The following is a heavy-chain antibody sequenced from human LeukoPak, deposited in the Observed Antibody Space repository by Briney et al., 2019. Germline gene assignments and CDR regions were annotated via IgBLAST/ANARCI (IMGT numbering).Heavy chain of an antibody. CDR1: GFIYSSHD. CDR2: ASSDVSHR. Sequence: SGGSLRLSCASSGFIYSSHDMLWVRQAPGKGPEWVAVASSDVSHRYYGDSVKGRFTISRDNSKNTLYLQMNSLRTEDTVLYYCVPAASSGTYFEYWGQGTLVTVSS. V-gene: IGHV3-30*03. CDR3: VPAASSGTYFEY. D-gene: IGHD3-10*01. J-gene: IGHJ4*02.